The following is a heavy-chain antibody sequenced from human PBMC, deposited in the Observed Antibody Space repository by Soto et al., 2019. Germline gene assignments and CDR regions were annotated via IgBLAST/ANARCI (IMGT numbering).Heavy chain of an antibody. J-gene: IGHJ5*01. V-gene: IGHV2-5*02. Sequence: QIALKESGPTRVKPTQNLILTCTFSGFSLTTSGEGVGWIRQTPGKALEWLALIYWDDDKRYSPSLTTRLTVNKDTSKNQVVLTMTNMDPMDTGTYFCAHSLWRGYKAWFDSWGQGTLVTVSS. CDR2: IYWDDDK. CDR1: GFSLTTSGEG. D-gene: IGHD3-3*01. CDR3: AHSLWRGYKAWFDS.